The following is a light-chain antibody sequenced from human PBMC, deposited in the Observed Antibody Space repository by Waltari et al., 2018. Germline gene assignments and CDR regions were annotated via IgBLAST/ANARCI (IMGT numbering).Light chain of an antibody. J-gene: IGKJ1*01. Sequence: DIVMTQSPDSLAVSLGERATINCKSSQGGLYSSNNKNYLAWYQQKPGKPPKLLIYWAYTRGSGVPDLFSGSGSGTDFTLPISSLQAEDVAVYYCQQYYSTPRTFGQGTKVEIK. CDR3: QQYYSTPRT. CDR2: WAY. V-gene: IGKV4-1*01. CDR1: QGGLYSSNNKNY.